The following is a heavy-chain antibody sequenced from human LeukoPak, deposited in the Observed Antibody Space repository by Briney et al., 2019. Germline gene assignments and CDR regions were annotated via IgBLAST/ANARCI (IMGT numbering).Heavy chain of an antibody. CDR2: IYHSGGT. D-gene: IGHD2-8*01. CDR1: GGSISSSTNW. Sequence: SETLSLTCAVSGGSISSSTNWWSWVRQPPGKGLEWIGEIYHSGGTNYNPSLKSRVTISVDKSQNQFSLKVNSLTAADTAVYYCATNGYYCMDVWGKGTTVTVSS. CDR3: ATNGYYCMDV. J-gene: IGHJ6*03. V-gene: IGHV4-4*02.